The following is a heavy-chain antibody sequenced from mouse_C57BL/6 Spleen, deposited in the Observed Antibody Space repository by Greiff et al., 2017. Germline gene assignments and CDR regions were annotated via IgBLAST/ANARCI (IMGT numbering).Heavy chain of an antibody. J-gene: IGHJ4*01. D-gene: IGHD2-1*01. Sequence: EVRLVESGGGLVQPKGSLKLSCAASGFTFNSYAMHWVRQAPGKGLEWVARFRSKSSNYATYYADSVKDRFTISRDDSQSMLYLQMNNLKTEDTAMYYCVRDGNGKSMAMDYWGQGTSVTVSS. V-gene: IGHV10-3*01. CDR3: VRDGNGKSMAMDY. CDR1: GFTFNSYA. CDR2: FRSKSSNYAT.